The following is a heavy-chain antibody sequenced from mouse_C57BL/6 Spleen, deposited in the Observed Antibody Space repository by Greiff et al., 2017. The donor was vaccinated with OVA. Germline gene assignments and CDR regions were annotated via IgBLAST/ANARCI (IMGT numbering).Heavy chain of an antibody. CDR3: ARDDGYCVGYLDY. V-gene: IGHV1-82*01. Sequence: QVQLQQSGPELVKPGASVKISCKASGFAFSSSWMNWVKQRPGKGLEWIGRIYPGDGDTNYTGKFKGKATLTADKSSSTAYMQLSSLTSEDSAVYFCARDDGYCVGYLDYWGQGTTLTVSS. D-gene: IGHD2-3*01. J-gene: IGHJ2*01. CDR1: GFAFSSSW. CDR2: IYPGDGDT.